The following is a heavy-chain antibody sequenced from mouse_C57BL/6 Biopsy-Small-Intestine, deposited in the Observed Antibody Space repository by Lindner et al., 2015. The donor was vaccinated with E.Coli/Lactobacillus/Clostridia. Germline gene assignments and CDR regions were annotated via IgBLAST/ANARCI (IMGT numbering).Heavy chain of an antibody. D-gene: IGHD3-3*01. CDR2: INPSSDYT. CDR1: GYTFISYW. V-gene: IGHV1-7*01. J-gene: IGHJ2*01. Sequence: VQLQESGAELAKPGASVKLSCKASGYTFISYWMHWVKQRPGQGLEWIGYINPSSDYTKYNQKFQDKATLTADKSSSTAYMQLSSLTYEDSAVYYCAKRDGGYFDYWGQGTTLTVSS. CDR3: AKRDGGYFDY.